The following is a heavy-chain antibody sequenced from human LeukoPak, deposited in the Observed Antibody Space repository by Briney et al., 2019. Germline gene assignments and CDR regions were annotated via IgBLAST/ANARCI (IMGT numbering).Heavy chain of an antibody. V-gene: IGHV3-53*01. J-gene: IGHJ4*02. D-gene: IGHD3-3*01. CDR3: AKDSVDFWSGYYPFDY. CDR2: MYSGGST. CDR1: GFTVSNNY. Sequence: GGSLRLSCAVSGFTVSNNYMSWVRQAPGKGLEWVSVMYSGGSTYYADSVKGRFTISRDNSKNTLYLQMNSLRAEDTAVYYCAKDSVDFWSGYYPFDYWGQGTLVTVSS.